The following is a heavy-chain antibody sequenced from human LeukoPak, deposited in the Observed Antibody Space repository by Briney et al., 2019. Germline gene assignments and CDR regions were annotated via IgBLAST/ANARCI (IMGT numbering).Heavy chain of an antibody. CDR3: ARVQLAAAGMDY. Sequence: GGSLRLSCAASGFTFSSYSMNWVRQAPGKGLEWVSSISSSSSYIYYADSVKGRFTISRDNAKNSLYLQMNSLRAEDTAVYYCARVQLAAAGMDYWGQGTLVTVSS. CDR2: ISSSSSYI. J-gene: IGHJ4*02. D-gene: IGHD6-13*01. V-gene: IGHV3-21*01. CDR1: GFTFSSYS.